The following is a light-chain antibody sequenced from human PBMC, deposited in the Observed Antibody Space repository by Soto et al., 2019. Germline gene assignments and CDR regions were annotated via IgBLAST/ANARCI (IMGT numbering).Light chain of an antibody. Sequence: QSALTQPRSVSGSPGQSVTISCTGTGSNVGAYNYVSWYQQHPGKAPKLMIYDVSNRPSGVHDRFSGSKSANTASLTISGLQPEDEADYYCCSYAGTYIHYVFGSGTKLTVL. CDR2: DVS. J-gene: IGLJ1*01. V-gene: IGLV2-11*01. CDR3: CSYAGTYIHYV. CDR1: GSNVGAYNY.